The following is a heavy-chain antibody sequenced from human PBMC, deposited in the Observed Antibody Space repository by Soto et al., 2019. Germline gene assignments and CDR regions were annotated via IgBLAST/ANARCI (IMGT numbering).Heavy chain of an antibody. Sequence: DLEESGGGVVPPGTSLRLSCAASGFTFTAFAIHWVRQTPGKGLEWVAVISYDGRDSHYADSVKGRLTISRDSSKNTVFLQINSLTTEDTAVYYCAKDRYFDSYDFDFWGQGTRVTVSS. CDR1: GFTFTAFA. CDR3: AKDRYFDSYDFDF. V-gene: IGHV3-30*04. CDR2: ISYDGRDS. D-gene: IGHD3-9*01. J-gene: IGHJ4*02.